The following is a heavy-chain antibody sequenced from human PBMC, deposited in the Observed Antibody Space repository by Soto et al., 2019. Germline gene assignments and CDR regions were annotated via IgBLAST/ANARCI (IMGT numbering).Heavy chain of an antibody. D-gene: IGHD5-18*01. Sequence: SETLSLTCAVSGGSISSSNWWSWVRQPLGKGLEWIGEIYHSGSTNYNPSLKSRVTISVDKSKNQFSLKLSSVTAADTAVYYCATQGGYSYGTFDYWGQGTLVTVS. CDR1: GGSISSSNW. J-gene: IGHJ4*02. CDR2: IYHSGST. V-gene: IGHV4-4*02. CDR3: ATQGGYSYGTFDY.